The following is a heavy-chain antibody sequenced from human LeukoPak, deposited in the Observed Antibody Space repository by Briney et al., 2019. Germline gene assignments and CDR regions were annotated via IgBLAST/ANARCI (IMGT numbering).Heavy chain of an antibody. CDR3: AKDRSIGTYYTFDH. V-gene: IGHV3-23*01. CDR2: ISGSGVMT. CDR1: GFIFTNYV. D-gene: IGHD1-26*01. Sequence: GGSLRLSCAASGFIFTNYVMSWVRQAPGKGLEWVATISGSGVMTYYADSVKGRFTVSGDNSKNTVYLQMSSLTAADTAVYYCAKDRSIGTYYTFDHWGQGTLVTVSS. J-gene: IGHJ4*02.